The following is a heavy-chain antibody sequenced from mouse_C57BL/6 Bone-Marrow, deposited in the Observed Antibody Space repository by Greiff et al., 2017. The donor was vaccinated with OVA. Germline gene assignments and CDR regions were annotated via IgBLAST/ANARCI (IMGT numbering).Heavy chain of an antibody. J-gene: IGHJ3*01. CDR2: ISSGGSYT. D-gene: IGHD4-1*01. V-gene: IGHV5-6*01. CDR1: GFTFSSYG. CDR3: ARHGNWDAY. Sequence: EVKLVESGGDLVKPGGSLKLSCAASGFTFSSYGMSWVRQTPDKRLEWVATISSGGSYTYYPDSVKGRFTISRDNAKNTLYLQMSSLKSEDTAMYYCARHGNWDAYWGQGTLVTVSA.